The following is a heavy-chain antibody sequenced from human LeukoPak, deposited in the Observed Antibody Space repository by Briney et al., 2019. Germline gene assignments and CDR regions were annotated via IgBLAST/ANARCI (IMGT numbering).Heavy chain of an antibody. CDR1: GFTFSSYG. J-gene: IGHJ5*02. Sequence: PGGSLRLSCAASGFTFSSYGMHWVRQAPGKGLEWVAFIRYDGSNKYYADSVKGRFTISRDNSKNTLYLQMNSLRAEDTAVYYCAGGEDLLRFLEWLSWGQGTLVTVSS. D-gene: IGHD3-3*01. V-gene: IGHV3-30*02. CDR3: AGGEDLLRFLEWLS. CDR2: IRYDGSNK.